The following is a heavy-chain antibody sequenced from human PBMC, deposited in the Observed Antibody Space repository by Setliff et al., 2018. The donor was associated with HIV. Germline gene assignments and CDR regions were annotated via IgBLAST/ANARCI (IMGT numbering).Heavy chain of an antibody. V-gene: IGHV4-39*01. Sequence: SETMSLTCTVSGGSLSSSSYYWGWIRQPPGKGLEWIGSIYYSGSTYYNPSLKSRVTISVDTSKNQFSLKLSSVTAADTAVYYCARHPAGRPAIGPHYFDHWGQGTLVTVSS. CDR3: ARHPAGRPAIGPHYFDH. CDR1: GGSLSSSSYY. J-gene: IGHJ4*02. D-gene: IGHD2-2*01. CDR2: IYYSGST.